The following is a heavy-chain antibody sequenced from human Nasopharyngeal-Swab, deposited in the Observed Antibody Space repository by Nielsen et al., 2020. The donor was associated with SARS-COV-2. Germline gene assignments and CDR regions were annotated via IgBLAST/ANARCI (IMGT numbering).Heavy chain of an antibody. Sequence: GGSLRLSCAASGFTFSSFGMHWVRQAPGKGLEWVAFIAHDASNEYYGDSVKGRFSISRDSSKNTLYLQMDSLRGEDTAVYYCARDAPAHYGASYWGRGTLVTVSS. CDR1: GFTFSSFG. CDR2: IAHDASNE. J-gene: IGHJ4*02. CDR3: ARDAPAHYGASY. D-gene: IGHD4-17*01. V-gene: IGHV3-30*03.